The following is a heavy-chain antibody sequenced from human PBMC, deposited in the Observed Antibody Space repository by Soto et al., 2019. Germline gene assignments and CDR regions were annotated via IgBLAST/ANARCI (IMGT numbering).Heavy chain of an antibody. CDR3: ARGKGTSVYYYYGMDV. CDR2: IYYSGST. V-gene: IGHV4-30-4*01. CDR1: GGSISSGDYY. D-gene: IGHD2-2*01. Sequence: SETLSLTCTVPGGSISSGDYYWSWIRQPPGKGLEWIGYIYYSGSTYYNPSLKSRVTISVDTSKNQFSLKLSSVTAADTAVYYCARGKGTSVYYYYGMDVWGQGTTVTVSS. J-gene: IGHJ6*02.